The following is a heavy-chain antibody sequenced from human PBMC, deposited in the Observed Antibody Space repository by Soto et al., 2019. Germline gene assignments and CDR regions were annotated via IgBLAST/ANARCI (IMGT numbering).Heavy chain of an antibody. V-gene: IGHV3-11*06. D-gene: IGHD6-6*01. J-gene: IGHJ6*02. Sequence: PGGSLRLSCAASGFTFSDYYMSWIRQAPGKGLEWVSYISSSSSYTNYADSVKGRFTISRDNAKNSLYLQMNSLRAEDTAVYYCARGGREQLPRYYYYYGMDVWGQGTTVTV. CDR3: ARGGREQLPRYYYYYGMDV. CDR1: GFTFSDYY. CDR2: ISSSSSYT.